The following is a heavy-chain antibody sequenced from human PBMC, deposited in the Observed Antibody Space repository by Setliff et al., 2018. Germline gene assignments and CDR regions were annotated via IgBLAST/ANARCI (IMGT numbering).Heavy chain of an antibody. Sequence: ASVKVSCKASGYTFTDFGINWVRQAPGQGLEWMGWISPYTGNIYSAQRFQGRVTLTTDASTSTAYMELKDLTSDDTALYYCARINFYVSSGFYYASDYWGQGTLVTVSS. CDR2: ISPYTGNI. CDR3: ARINFYVSSGFYYASDY. J-gene: IGHJ4*02. V-gene: IGHV1-18*01. CDR1: GYTFTDFG. D-gene: IGHD3-22*01.